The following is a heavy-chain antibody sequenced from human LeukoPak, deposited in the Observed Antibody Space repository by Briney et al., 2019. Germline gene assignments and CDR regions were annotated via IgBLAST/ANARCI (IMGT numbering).Heavy chain of an antibody. Sequence: ASVKVSCKASGYTFTSYAMHWVRQAPGQRLEWMGWISSYTGNTKYAQNLQGRVTMTTDTSASTAYMELRSLRSDDTAVYYCARIWPYDYVWGGAFDIWGQGTMVTVSS. CDR2: ISSYTGNT. V-gene: IGHV1-18*01. D-gene: IGHD3-16*01. CDR3: ARIWPYDYVWGGAFDI. J-gene: IGHJ3*02. CDR1: GYTFTSYA.